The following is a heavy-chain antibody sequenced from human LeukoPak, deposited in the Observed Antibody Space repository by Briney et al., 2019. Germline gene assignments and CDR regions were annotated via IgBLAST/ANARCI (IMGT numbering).Heavy chain of an antibody. CDR1: GYIFVTHW. CDR3: ARRVQSSFDI. J-gene: IGHJ3*02. V-gene: IGHV5-51*01. CDR2: IYPGDSDT. Sequence: GESLKISCKGSGYIFVTHWIGWVRQMPGKGLEWMGIIYPGDSDTRYSPSFQGQVTISADKSITTAYLQWSSLKASDTATYYCARRVQSSFDIWGQGTMVTVSS. D-gene: IGHD1-26*01.